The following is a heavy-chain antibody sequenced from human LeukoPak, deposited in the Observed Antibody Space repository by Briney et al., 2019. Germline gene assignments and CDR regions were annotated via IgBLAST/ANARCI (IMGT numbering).Heavy chain of an antibody. CDR2: ISGSGGST. D-gene: IGHD5-18*01. Sequence: GGSLRLSCAASGFTFSSYGMSWVRQAPGKGLEWVSAISGSGGSTYYADSVKGRFTISRDNSKNTLYLQMNSLRAEDTAVYYCAGRVTGYSSGYVYWGQGTLVTVSS. CDR3: AGRVTGYSSGYVY. V-gene: IGHV3-23*01. CDR1: GFTFSSYG. J-gene: IGHJ4*02.